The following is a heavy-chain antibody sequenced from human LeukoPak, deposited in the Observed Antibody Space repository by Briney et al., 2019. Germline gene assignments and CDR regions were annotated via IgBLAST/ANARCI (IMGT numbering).Heavy chain of an antibody. D-gene: IGHD3-22*01. V-gene: IGHV4-34*01. CDR1: GGSFSGYY. CDR3: ARDRHKYNYDGSGYPPY. Sequence: PSETLSLTCAVYGGSFSGYYWSWIRQPPRKGLEWIGEINNSGSTNYNPSLKSRVTISVDTSKHQFSLKLSSVIAADTAVYYCARDRHKYNYDGSGYPPYWGQGTLVTVSS. J-gene: IGHJ4*02. CDR2: INNSGST.